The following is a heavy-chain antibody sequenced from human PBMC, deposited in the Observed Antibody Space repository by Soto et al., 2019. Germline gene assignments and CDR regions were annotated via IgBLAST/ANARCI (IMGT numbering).Heavy chain of an antibody. J-gene: IGHJ5*02. D-gene: IGHD2-8*01. CDR3: VLGYCTNGVCYGFPNWFDP. V-gene: IGHV4-39*01. Sequence: SETLSLTCTVSGGSISSSSYYWGWIRQPPGKGLEWIGNIYHSGSSYYNPSLKRRVTMSVDTSENQFSLKLNSVTAADTAVYYCVLGYCTNGVCYGFPNWFDPWGQGTLVTVSS. CDR2: IYHSGSS. CDR1: GGSISSSSYY.